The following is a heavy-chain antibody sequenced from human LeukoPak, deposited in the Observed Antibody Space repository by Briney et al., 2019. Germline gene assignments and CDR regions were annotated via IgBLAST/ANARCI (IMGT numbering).Heavy chain of an antibody. CDR3: ARTGGSSLDY. CDR1: GDSVSRDSIA. CDR2: TYYKSAWYN. Sequence: SQTLSLTCAISGDSVSRDSIAWNWIRQSPSRGLEWLGRTYYKSAWYNDYAVSVKGRIIINPDTSKNQFSLQLNSVTPEDTALYYCARTGGSSLDYWGQGTLVTVSS. V-gene: IGHV6-1*01. J-gene: IGHJ4*02. D-gene: IGHD3-10*01.